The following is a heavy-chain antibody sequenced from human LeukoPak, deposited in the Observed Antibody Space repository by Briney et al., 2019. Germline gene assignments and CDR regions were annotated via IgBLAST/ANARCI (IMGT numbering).Heavy chain of an antibody. CDR3: ARDDYYDSSVYYGDDAFDI. J-gene: IGHJ3*02. CDR1: GFTFSSYG. Sequence: KTGGSLRLSCAASGFTFSSYGMNWVRQAPGKGLEWVSSISSSSGYIYYADSVKGRFTISRDNAKNSLYLQMNSLRAEDTAVYYCARDDYYDSSVYYGDDAFDIWGQGAMVTVSS. D-gene: IGHD3-22*01. V-gene: IGHV3-21*01. CDR2: ISSSSGYI.